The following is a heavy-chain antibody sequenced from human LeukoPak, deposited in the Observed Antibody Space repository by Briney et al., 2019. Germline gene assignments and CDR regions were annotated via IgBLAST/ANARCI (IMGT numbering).Heavy chain of an antibody. D-gene: IGHD3-10*01. J-gene: IGHJ4*02. CDR3: ARDRYYYYGSGSYYLFDY. V-gene: IGHV4-59*11. CDR2: IYYSGST. Sequence: SETLSLTCTVSGGSISSHYWSWIRQSPGKGLEWIGYIYYSGSTNYNPSLKSRVTISVDTSKNQFSLKLSSVTAADTAVYYCARDRYYYYGSGSYYLFDYWGQGTLVTVSS. CDR1: GGSISSHY.